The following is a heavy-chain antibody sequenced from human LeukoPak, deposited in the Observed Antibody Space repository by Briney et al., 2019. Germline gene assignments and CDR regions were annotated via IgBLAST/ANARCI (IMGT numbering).Heavy chain of an antibody. V-gene: IGHV3-66*01. J-gene: IGHJ4*02. D-gene: IGHD3-22*01. CDR3: ARKAHYYDSSGYYRANYYFDY. Sequence: PGGSLRLSCAASGFTVSSNYMSWVRQAPGKGLEWVSVIYSGGSTYYADSVKGRFTISRDNSKNTLYLQMNSLRAEDTAVYYCARKAHYYDSSGYYRANYYFDYWGQGTLVTVSS. CDR2: IYSGGST. CDR1: GFTVSSNY.